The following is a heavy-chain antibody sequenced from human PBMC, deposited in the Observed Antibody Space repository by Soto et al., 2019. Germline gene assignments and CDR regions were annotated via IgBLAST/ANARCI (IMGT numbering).Heavy chain of an antibody. CDR1: GYTFTSYG. J-gene: IGHJ3*02. CDR2: ISAYNGNT. D-gene: IGHD3-22*01. Sequence: ASVKVSCKASGYTFTSYGISWVRQAPGQGLEWMGWISAYNGNTNYAQKLQGRVTMTTDTSTSTAYMELRSLRSDDTAVYYCAREGYYDSSGYPIYAFDIWGQGTMVTVSS. CDR3: AREGYYDSSGYPIYAFDI. V-gene: IGHV1-18*04.